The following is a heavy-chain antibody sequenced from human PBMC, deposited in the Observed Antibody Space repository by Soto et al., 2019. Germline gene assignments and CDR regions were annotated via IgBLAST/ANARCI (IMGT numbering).Heavy chain of an antibody. CDR3: ARSIVVVTALDY. D-gene: IGHD2-21*02. J-gene: IGHJ4*02. CDR2: INAGNGNT. CDR1: GYIFTSYA. Sequence: QVQLVQSGAEEKKPAASVKVSCKASGYIFTSYAMHWVRQAPGQRLEWMGWINAGNGNTKYSQKFQGRVTITMDTSASTAYMELSSLRSEDTAVYFCARSIVVVTALDYWCQGTLVSVSS. V-gene: IGHV1-3*05.